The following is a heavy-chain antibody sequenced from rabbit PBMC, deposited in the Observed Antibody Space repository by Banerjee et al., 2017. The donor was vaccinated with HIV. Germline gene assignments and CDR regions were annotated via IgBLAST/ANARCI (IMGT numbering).Heavy chain of an antibody. J-gene: IGHJ4*01. Sequence: LVKPEGSLTLTCTASGFSFSGSSYMCWVRQAPGKGLEWIACIYYGDGSTYYANWAKGRFTISKASSTTVTLQMTSLTAADTATYFCARDLAAVTGWNFGLWGQGTLVTVS. CDR1: GFSFSGSSY. CDR3: ARDLAAVTGWNFGL. V-gene: IGHV1S40*01. D-gene: IGHD7-1*01. CDR2: IYYGDGST.